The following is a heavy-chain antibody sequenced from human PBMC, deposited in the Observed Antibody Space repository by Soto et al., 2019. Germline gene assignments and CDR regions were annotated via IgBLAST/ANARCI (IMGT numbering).Heavy chain of an antibody. J-gene: IGHJ6*02. CDR2: IYHSGST. V-gene: IGHV4-4*02. D-gene: IGHD5-12*01. CDR3: ARDLEMATIIDYYYGMDV. Sequence: PSETLSLTCAVSGGSISSSNWWSWVRQPPGKGLEWIGEIYHSGSTNYNPSLKSRVTISVDKSKNQFSLKLSPVTAADTAVYYCARDLEMATIIDYYYGMDVWGQGTTVTVSS. CDR1: GGSISSSNW.